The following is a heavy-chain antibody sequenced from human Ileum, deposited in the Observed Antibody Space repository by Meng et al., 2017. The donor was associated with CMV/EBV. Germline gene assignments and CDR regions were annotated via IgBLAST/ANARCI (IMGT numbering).Heavy chain of an antibody. Sequence: GGSLRLSCAASGFTFSDYYMSWIRQAPGKGLEWVSYISSSGSTIYYADSVKGRFTISRDNAKNSLYLQMNSLRAEDTAVYYCAKGQGITIFGVVSPRGYYGMDVWGQGPTVTVSS. CDR3: AKGQGITIFGVVSPRGYYGMDV. J-gene: IGHJ6*02. CDR2: ISSSGSTI. D-gene: IGHD3-3*01. CDR1: GFTFSDYY. V-gene: IGHV3-11*01.